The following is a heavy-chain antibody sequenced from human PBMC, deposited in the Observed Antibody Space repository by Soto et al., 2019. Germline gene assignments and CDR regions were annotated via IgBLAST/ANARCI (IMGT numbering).Heavy chain of an antibody. CDR1: GFTFDDYT. CDR3: AKAKAVAAPFDY. J-gene: IGHJ4*02. Sequence: EVQLVESGGVVVQPGGSLRLSGAASGFTFDDYTMHWVRQAPGKGLEWVSLISWDGGSTYYADSVKGRFTISRDNSKNSLYLQMNSLRTEDTALYYCAKAKAVAAPFDYWGQGTLVTVSS. V-gene: IGHV3-43*01. D-gene: IGHD6-19*01. CDR2: ISWDGGST.